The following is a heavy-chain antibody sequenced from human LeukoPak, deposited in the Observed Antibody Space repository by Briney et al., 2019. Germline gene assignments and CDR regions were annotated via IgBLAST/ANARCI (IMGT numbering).Heavy chain of an antibody. CDR2: IIPIFGTA. D-gene: IGHD3-22*01. CDR1: GGTFSSYA. V-gene: IGHV1-69*05. CDR3: AAAVYYYHSSGYYGGFDY. J-gene: IGHJ4*02. Sequence: SVKVSCKASGGTFSSYAISWVRQAPGQGLEWMGGIIPIFGTANYAQKFQGRVTITTDESTSTAYMELSSLRSEDTAVYYCAAAVYYYHSSGYYGGFDYWGQGTLVTVSS.